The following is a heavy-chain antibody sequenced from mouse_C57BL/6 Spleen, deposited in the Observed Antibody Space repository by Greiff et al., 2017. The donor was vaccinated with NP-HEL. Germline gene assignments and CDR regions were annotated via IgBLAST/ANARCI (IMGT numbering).Heavy chain of an antibody. CDR2: INPSSGYT. CDR1: GYTFTSYT. Sequence: QVQLKQSGAELARPGASVKMSCKASGYTFTSYTMHWVKQRPGQGLEWIGYINPSSGYTKYIQKFKDKATLTADKSSSTAYMQLSSLTSKDSAVYYCARSHEGSYYDYGEGSWFAYWGQGTLVTVSA. J-gene: IGHJ3*01. D-gene: IGHD2-4*01. CDR3: ARSHEGSYYDYGEGSWFAY. V-gene: IGHV1-4*01.